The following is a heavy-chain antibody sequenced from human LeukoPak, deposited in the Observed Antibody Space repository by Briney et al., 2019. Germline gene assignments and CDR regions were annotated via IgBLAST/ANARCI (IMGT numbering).Heavy chain of an antibody. CDR1: GFTFSSYG. V-gene: IGHV3-33*01. J-gene: IGHJ3*02. Sequence: GRSLRLSCAASGFTFSSYGMHWVRQAPGKGLEWVAVIWYDGSNKYYADSVKGRFTISGDNSKNTLYLQMNSLRAEDTAVYYCARDSGSYGLPDAFDIWGQGTMVTVSS. CDR2: IWYDGSNK. CDR3: ARDSGSYGLPDAFDI. D-gene: IGHD5-18*01.